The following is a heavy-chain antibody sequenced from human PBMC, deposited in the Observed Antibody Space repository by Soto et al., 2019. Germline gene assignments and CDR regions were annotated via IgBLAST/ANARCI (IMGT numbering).Heavy chain of an antibody. J-gene: IGHJ4*02. CDR2: IFYSGGS. CDR3: ARVQSSAGPLGPCPPLFYFAS. D-gene: IGHD6-13*01. Sequence: QVQLQESGPGLVKPSQTLSLTCTVSGDSIRSGGYYWNWIRQHAGKGREWIGYIFYSGGSYYNPSLQSRATISLHTSKTHCSLNLNSVTVADTAFYFCARVQSSAGPLGPCPPLFYFASWGQGTQFTVSS. V-gene: IGHV4-31*03. CDR1: GDSIRSGGYY.